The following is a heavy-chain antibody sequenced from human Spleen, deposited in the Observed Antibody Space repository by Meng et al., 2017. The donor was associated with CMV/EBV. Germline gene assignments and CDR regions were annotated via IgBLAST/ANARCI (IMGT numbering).Heavy chain of an antibody. J-gene: IGHJ4*02. D-gene: IGHD3-22*01. CDR1: GFTFSSYS. V-gene: IGHV3-21*01. Sequence: LSLTCAASGFTFSSYSMNWVRQAPGKGLEWVSSISSSSSYIYYADSVKGRFTISRDNAKNSLYLQMNSLRAEDTAVYYCARASDNFPFDHWGQGTLVTVSS. CDR3: ARASDNFPFDH. CDR2: ISSSSSYI.